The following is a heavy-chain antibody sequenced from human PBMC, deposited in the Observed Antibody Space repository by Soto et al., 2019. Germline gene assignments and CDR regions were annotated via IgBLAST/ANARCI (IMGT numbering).Heavy chain of an antibody. D-gene: IGHD2-15*01. CDR1: GFTFSDYY. Sequence: PGGSLRLSCAAXGFTFSDYYMSWIRQAPGKGLEWVSYISSSGSTIYYADSVKGRFTISRDNAKNSLYLQMNSLRAEDTAVYYCARDRGYCSGGSCYPSGHFDYWGQGTLVTVSS. V-gene: IGHV3-11*01. CDR2: ISSSGSTI. CDR3: ARDRGYCSGGSCYPSGHFDY. J-gene: IGHJ4*02.